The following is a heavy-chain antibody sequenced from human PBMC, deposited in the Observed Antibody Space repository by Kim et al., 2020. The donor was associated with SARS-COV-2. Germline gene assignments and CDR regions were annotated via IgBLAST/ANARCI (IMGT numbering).Heavy chain of an antibody. CDR3: AGSGYTSGYFDY. V-gene: IGHV3-48*03. Sequence: GGSLRLSCAASGFTFSSYEMNWVRQAPGKGLEWVSYISSSGSTIYYADSVKGRFTISRDNAKNSLYLQMNSLRAEDTAVYYCAGSGYTSGYFDYWGQGTLVTVSS. D-gene: IGHD3-22*01. J-gene: IGHJ4*02. CDR2: ISSSGSTI. CDR1: GFTFSSYE.